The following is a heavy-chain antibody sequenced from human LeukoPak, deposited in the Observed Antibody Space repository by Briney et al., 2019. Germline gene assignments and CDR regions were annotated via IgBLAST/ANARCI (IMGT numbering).Heavy chain of an antibody. CDR3: AREGASLGYYFDY. CDR1: GFTFSSYE. CDR2: ISSSGSTI. V-gene: IGHV3-48*03. J-gene: IGHJ4*02. D-gene: IGHD4/OR15-4a*01. Sequence: GGSLRLSCAASGFTFSSYEMNWVRQAPGKGLEWVSYISSSGSTIYYADSVKGRFTISRDNAKNSLYLQMNSLRAEDTVVYYCAREGASLGYYFDYWGQGTLVTVSS.